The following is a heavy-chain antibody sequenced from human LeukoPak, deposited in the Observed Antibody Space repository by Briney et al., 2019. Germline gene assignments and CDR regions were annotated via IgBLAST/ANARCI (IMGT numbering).Heavy chain of an antibody. CDR3: AKDLTDYGDYYFDY. D-gene: IGHD4-17*01. V-gene: IGHV3-13*01. Sequence: GGSLRLSCAASGFTFSSYDMHWVRQATGKGLEWVSAIGTAGDTYYPGSVKGRFTISRENAKNSLYLQMNSLRAGDTAVYYCAKDLTDYGDYYFDYWGQGTLVTVSS. J-gene: IGHJ4*02. CDR2: IGTAGDT. CDR1: GFTFSSYD.